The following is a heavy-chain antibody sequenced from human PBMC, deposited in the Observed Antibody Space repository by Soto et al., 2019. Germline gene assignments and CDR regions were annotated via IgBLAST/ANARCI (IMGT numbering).Heavy chain of an antibody. CDR2: INNDGSST. V-gene: IGHV3-74*01. Sequence: GGSLRLSCAASGFTFSSYWMHWVRQAPGKGLVWVSRINNDGSSTSYADSVKVRFTISRDNSRKTLYLKMKGLRAEDRAVYYCAREAESSYYYYMDVWGKGTTVTVSS. D-gene: IGHD6-19*01. CDR1: GFTFSSYW. J-gene: IGHJ6*03. CDR3: AREAESSYYYYMDV.